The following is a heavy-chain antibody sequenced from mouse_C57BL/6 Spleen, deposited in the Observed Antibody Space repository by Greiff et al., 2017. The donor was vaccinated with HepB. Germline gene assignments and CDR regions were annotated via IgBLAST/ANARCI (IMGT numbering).Heavy chain of an antibody. J-gene: IGHJ3*01. V-gene: IGHV3-6*01. CDR3: ARRGTAAQAPFAY. CDR1: GYSITSGYY. D-gene: IGHD3-2*02. CDR2: ISYDGSN. Sequence: ESGPGLVKPSQSLSLTCSVTGYSITSGYYWNWIRQFPGNKLEWMGYISYDGSNNYNPSLKNRISITRDTSKNQFFLKLNSVTTEDTATYYCARRGTAAQAPFAYWGQGTLVTVSA.